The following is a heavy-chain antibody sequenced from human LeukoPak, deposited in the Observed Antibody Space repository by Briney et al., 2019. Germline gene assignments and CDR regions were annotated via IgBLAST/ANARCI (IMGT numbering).Heavy chain of an antibody. CDR3: ARDFNTVRGALGALDI. V-gene: IGHV3-30*02. Sequence: PGGSLRLSYAASGFTFSSYGMHWVRQAPGKGLEWVAFIRYDGSNKYYADSVKGRFTISRDNAMNSLYLQMNSLRADDMAVYYCARDFNTVRGALGALDIWGQGTMVTVSS. CDR2: IRYDGSNK. D-gene: IGHD3-10*01. CDR1: GFTFSSYG. J-gene: IGHJ3*02.